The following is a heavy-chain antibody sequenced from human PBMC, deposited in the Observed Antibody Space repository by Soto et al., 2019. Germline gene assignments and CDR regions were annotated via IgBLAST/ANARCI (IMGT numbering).Heavy chain of an antibody. CDR3: TVTTKYYYYGMDV. D-gene: IGHD4-17*01. Sequence: SETLSLTCTVSGGSISNYYWSWIRQPPGKGLEWIGYIYYSGSTNYNPSLKSRVTISVDTSKNQFSLKLSSVTAADTAVYFPTVTTKYYYYGMDVWGQGTTVTVSS. CDR1: GGSISNYY. V-gene: IGHV4-59*08. CDR2: IYYSGST. J-gene: IGHJ6*02.